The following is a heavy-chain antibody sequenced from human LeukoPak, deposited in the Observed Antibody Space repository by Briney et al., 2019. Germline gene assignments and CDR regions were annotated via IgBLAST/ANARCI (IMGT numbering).Heavy chain of an antibody. CDR1: GFTFSSYG. D-gene: IGHD6-13*01. CDR2: ISYDGSNK. V-gene: IGHV3-30*18. J-gene: IGHJ6*02. Sequence: GRSLRLSCAASGFTFSSYGMHWVRQAPGKGLEWVAVISYDGSNKYYADSVKGRFTISRDNSKNTLYLQMNSLRAEDTAVYYCAYDQIAAHLNGMDVWGQGTTVTVSS. CDR3: AYDQIAAHLNGMDV.